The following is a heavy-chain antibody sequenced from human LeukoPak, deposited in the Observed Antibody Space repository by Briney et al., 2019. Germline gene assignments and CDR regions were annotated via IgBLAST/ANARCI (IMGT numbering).Heavy chain of an antibody. D-gene: IGHD3-3*01. J-gene: IGHJ6*03. CDR2: ISYDGSNK. CDR3: ARDFDYYYMDV. Sequence: GGSLRLSCAASGFTFSSYGMHWVRQAPGKGLEWVAVISYDGSNKYYADSVKGRFTISRDNAKNTLYLQVNSLRAEDTAVYYCARDFDYYYMDVWGKGTTVTVSS. V-gene: IGHV3-30*03. CDR1: GFTFSSYG.